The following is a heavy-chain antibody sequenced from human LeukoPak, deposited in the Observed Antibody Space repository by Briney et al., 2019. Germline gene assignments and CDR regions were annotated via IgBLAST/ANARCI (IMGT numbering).Heavy chain of an antibody. CDR1: GFTSSNFP. CDR2: ISGSGGST. V-gene: IGHV3-23*01. Sequence: PGGSLRLSCATSGFTSSNFPMTWIRQAPGKGLEWVSAISGSGGSTYYADSVKGRFTISRDNSKNTLYLQMNSLRAEDTAVYYCAKDRGYWGQGTLVTVSS. J-gene: IGHJ4*02. CDR3: AKDRGY.